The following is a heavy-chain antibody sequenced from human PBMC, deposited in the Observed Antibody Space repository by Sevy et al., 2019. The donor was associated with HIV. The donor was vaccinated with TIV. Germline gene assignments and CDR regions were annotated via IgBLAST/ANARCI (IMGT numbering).Heavy chain of an antibody. Sequence: GGSLRLSCAASGFTFSSYGMHWVRQAPGKGLEWVAVISYDGSNKYYADSVKGRFTISRDNSKNTLYLQMNSLRAEDTAVYYCAIDPREVDTAMVNYYYGMDVWGQGTTVTVSS. CDR3: AIDPREVDTAMVNYYYGMDV. V-gene: IGHV3-30*03. D-gene: IGHD5-18*01. J-gene: IGHJ6*02. CDR1: GFTFSSYG. CDR2: ISYDGSNK.